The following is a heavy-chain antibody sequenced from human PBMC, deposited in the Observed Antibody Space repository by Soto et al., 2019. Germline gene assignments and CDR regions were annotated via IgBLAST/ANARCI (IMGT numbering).Heavy chain of an antibody. CDR3: ARTYSGTYPPPYYFDS. D-gene: IGHD1-26*01. V-gene: IGHV5-51*01. Sequence: GESLKISCQGSGYSFTKYWIGWVRQMPGKGLEWMGMIYPGDSDARYSPSFQGQVIISADKSINTAYLQWSSLQPSDTAIYYCARTYSGTYPPPYYFDSWGQGTLVTVSS. CDR1: GYSFTKYW. CDR2: IYPGDSDA. J-gene: IGHJ4*02.